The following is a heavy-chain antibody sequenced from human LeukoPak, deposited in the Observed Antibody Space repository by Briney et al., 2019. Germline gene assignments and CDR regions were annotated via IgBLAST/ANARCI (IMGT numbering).Heavy chain of an antibody. CDR3: AVGITILGVAASFDS. V-gene: IGHV4-34*01. CDR1: GASYNAYY. J-gene: IGHJ4*02. CDR2: IDHRGTA. Sequence: PSETLSLTCAVYGASYNAYYWGWIRQPPGKGLEWIGDIDHRGTATYNPSLKSRLTISADASKNQSSLKLNSVTDADTAVYYCAVGITILGVAASFDSWGQGNLVIVSS. D-gene: IGHD3-3*01.